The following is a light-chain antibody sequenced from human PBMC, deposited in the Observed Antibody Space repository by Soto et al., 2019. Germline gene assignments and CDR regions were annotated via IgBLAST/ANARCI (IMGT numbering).Light chain of an antibody. Sequence: EIVMTQSPVTLSVSPGERVTLSCRASQNVNINLAWYQQRPGQAPRDLIYGASNRASGIPDRFSGSGSGTDFTLTISSLEPDDFALYYCQQYKDWPPLTFCGGTRVEIK. V-gene: IGKV3D-15*01. CDR1: QNVNIN. CDR3: QQYKDWPPLT. CDR2: GAS. J-gene: IGKJ4*01.